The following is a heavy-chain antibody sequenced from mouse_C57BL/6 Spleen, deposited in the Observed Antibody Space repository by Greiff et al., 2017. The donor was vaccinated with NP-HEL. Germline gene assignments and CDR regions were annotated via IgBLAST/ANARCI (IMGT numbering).Heavy chain of an antibody. J-gene: IGHJ1*03. Sequence: EVQLQHSGPGLAKPSQTLSLTCSVTGYSITSDYWNWIRKFPGNKLEYMGYISYSGSTYYNPSLKSRISITRDTSKNQYYLQLNSVTTEDTATYYCARYTDTPGGYWYFDVWGTGTTVTVSS. CDR3: ARYTDTPGGYWYFDV. V-gene: IGHV3-8*01. CDR2: ISYSGST. D-gene: IGHD3-1*01. CDR1: GYSITSDY.